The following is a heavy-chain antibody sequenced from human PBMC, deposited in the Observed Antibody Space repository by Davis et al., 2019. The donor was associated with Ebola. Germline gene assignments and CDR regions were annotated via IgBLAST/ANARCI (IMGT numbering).Heavy chain of an antibody. CDR2: IHPGDSDT. CDR1: GYSFTTYW. CDR3: ARHYCSSTSCHIKGNWFDP. V-gene: IGHV5-51*01. Sequence: PGGSLRLSCKASGYSFTTYWIGWVRQMPGKGLEWMGIIHPGDSDTRYSPSFQGQVTISADKSISTAYLQWSSLKASDTAMYYCARHYCSSTSCHIKGNWFDPWGQGTLVTVSS. D-gene: IGHD2-2*01. J-gene: IGHJ5*02.